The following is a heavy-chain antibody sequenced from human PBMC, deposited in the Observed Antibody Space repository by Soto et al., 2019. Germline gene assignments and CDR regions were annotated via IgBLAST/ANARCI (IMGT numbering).Heavy chain of an antibody. D-gene: IGHD6-19*01. CDR3: ARRGYSSAWYNWFDP. V-gene: IGHV2-5*02. Sequence: SGPTLVNPTQTLTLTCTLSGFSITTSGVAVGWIRQPPGKALEWLALIYWDDDKRYSPSLQSRLTITKDTSKNQVVLTMTNMDPVDTATYYCARRGYSSAWYNWFDPWGQGTLVTVS. J-gene: IGHJ5*02. CDR1: GFSITTSGVA. CDR2: IYWDDDK.